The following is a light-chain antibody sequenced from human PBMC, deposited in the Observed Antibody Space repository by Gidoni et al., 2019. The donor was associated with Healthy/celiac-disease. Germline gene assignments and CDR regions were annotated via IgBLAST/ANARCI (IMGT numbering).Light chain of an antibody. CDR3: QQNDNLFT. V-gene: IGKV1-33*01. Sequence: DSQMTQSPSSLSASVGDRVTITCQASQDISNYLNWYQQKPGKAPTLLIYDASNLETGVPSRFSGSGSGTAFTFTISSLQPEDIATYYCQQNDNLFTFGPGTKVDIK. J-gene: IGKJ3*01. CDR2: DAS. CDR1: QDISNY.